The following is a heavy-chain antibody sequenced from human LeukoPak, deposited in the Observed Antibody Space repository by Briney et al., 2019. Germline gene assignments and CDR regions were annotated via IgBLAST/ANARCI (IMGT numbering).Heavy chain of an antibody. J-gene: IGHJ4*02. CDR1: XXTXYXYA. D-gene: IGHD6-19*01. Sequence: GGXXXXXXAXXXXTXYXYAMTWVRQAPXRGLEWVSAISGSGGSTYYADSVKGRFTISRDNSKNTLYLQMSSLRAEDTALYYCAKYNSDWYDDYWGQGTLVTVSS. CDR2: ISGSGGST. V-gene: IGHV3-23*01. CDR3: AKYNSDWYDDY.